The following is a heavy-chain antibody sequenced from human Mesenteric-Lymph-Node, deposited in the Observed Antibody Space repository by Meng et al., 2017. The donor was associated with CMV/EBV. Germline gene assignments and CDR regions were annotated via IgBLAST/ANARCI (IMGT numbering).Heavy chain of an antibody. CDR1: GFTFSAYY. V-gene: IGHV3-53*01. CDR2: ISSGGTT. D-gene: IGHD2-21*01. CDR3: ARDGYCGGDCYNYNWFDP. Sequence: GGSLRLSCAASGFTFSAYYMNWVRQAPGKGLEWVSLISSGGTTYYADSVKGRFTISRDNSRNTLYLQMNSLRAEDTAVYYCARDGYCGGDCYNYNWFDPWGQGTLVTVS. J-gene: IGHJ5*02.